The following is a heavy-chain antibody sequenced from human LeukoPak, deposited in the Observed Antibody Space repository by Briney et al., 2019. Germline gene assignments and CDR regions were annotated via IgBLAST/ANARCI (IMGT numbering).Heavy chain of an antibody. CDR2: ISYDGSNK. D-gene: IGHD6-13*01. CDR1: GFTLSSYG. J-gene: IGHJ3*02. V-gene: IGHV3-30*18. CDR3: AKEGIAIIGDAFDI. Sequence: GGSLRLSCAASGFTLSSYGMHWVRQAPGKGLEWVAVISYDGSNKYYADSVKGRFTISRDNSKNTLYLQMNSLRAEDTAVYYCAKEGIAIIGDAFDIWGQGTMVTVSS.